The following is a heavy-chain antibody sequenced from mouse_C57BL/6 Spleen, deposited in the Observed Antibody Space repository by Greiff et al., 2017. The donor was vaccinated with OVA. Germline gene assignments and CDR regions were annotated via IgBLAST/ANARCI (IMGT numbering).Heavy chain of an antibody. CDR1: GYTFTSYW. CDR2: IDPSDSYT. Sequence: VQLQQPGAELVRPGTSVKLSCKASGYTFTSYWMHWVKQRPGQGLEWIGVIDPSDSYTNYNQKFKGKATLTVDTSSSTAYMQLSSLTSEDSAVYYCARGEGSSYAMDDWGQGTSVTVSA. CDR3: ARGEGSSYAMDD. V-gene: IGHV1-59*01. D-gene: IGHD1-1*01. J-gene: IGHJ4*01.